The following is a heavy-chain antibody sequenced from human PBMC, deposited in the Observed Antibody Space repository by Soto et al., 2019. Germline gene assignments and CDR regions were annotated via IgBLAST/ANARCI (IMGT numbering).Heavy chain of an antibody. CDR1: GGSISRGGYY. D-gene: IGHD2-15*01. CDR3: ARGRVVVVVASTRYWFDP. Sequence: QVQLQESGPGLVKPSQTLSLTCTVSGGSISRGGYYWSWIRQLQGKGLEWIGDIYYSGSTYYNPSLQSRVTISVDTAKNQFALKLSSGTAAATAVYYCARGRVVVVVASTRYWFDPWGQGTLVTVSS. V-gene: IGHV4-31*03. CDR2: IYYSGST. J-gene: IGHJ5*02.